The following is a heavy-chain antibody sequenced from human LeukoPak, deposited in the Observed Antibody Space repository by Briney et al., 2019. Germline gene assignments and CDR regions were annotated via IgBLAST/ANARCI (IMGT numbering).Heavy chain of an antibody. CDR3: ATSSPTRGYSYGYYYFDY. CDR2: FDPEDGDT. CDR1: GYTLTELS. Sequence: GASVKVSCKVSGYTLTELSMHWVRHAPGKGLEWRGGFDPEDGDTIYAQKFQGRVTMTEDTSTDTDYMELSSLRSENTAVYYCATSSPTRGYSYGYYYFDYWGQGTLVTVSS. D-gene: IGHD5-18*01. J-gene: IGHJ4*02. V-gene: IGHV1-24*01.